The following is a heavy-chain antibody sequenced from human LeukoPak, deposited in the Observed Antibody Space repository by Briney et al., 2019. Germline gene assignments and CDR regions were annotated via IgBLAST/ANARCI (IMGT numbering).Heavy chain of an antibody. CDR2: VYTGGST. CDR1: GFTVSSNY. CDR3: ARGLAAAGLYFDY. V-gene: IGHV3-53*01. Sequence: PGGSLRLSCAASGFTVSSNYMTWVRQAPGKGLEWVSVVYTGGSTYSADSVKGRFTISRDNSENTLYLQMNSLRAEDTAVYYCARGLAAAGLYFDYWGQGTLVTVSS. D-gene: IGHD6-13*01. J-gene: IGHJ4*02.